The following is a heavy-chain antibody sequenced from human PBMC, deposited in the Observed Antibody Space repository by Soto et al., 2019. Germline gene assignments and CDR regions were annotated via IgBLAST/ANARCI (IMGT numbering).Heavy chain of an antibody. CDR3: AKDLGEPNWFDP. Sequence: EVQLLESGGGLVQPGGSLRLSCAASGFTFSSYAMSWVRQAPGKGLEWVSAISGSGGSTYYADSVKGRFTISRDNSKNTLYMQMNSLRAEDTAVYYCAKDLGEPNWFDPWGQGTLVTVSS. D-gene: IGHD3-16*01. J-gene: IGHJ5*02. CDR2: ISGSGGST. V-gene: IGHV3-23*01. CDR1: GFTFSSYA.